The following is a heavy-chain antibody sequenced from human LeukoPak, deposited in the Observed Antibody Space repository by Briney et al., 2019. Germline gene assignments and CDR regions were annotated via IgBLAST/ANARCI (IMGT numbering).Heavy chain of an antibody. CDR1: GRTFSSYA. J-gene: IGHJ3*02. CDR2: IIPILGIA. CDR3: ASYYCGGDCYPYDAFDI. Sequence: SVKVSCKASGRTFSSYAISWVRQAPGQGLEWMGRIIPILGIANYAQKFQGRVTITADKSTSTAYMELSSLRSEDTAVYYCASYYCGGDCYPYDAFDIWGQGTMVTVSS. D-gene: IGHD2-21*02. V-gene: IGHV1-69*04.